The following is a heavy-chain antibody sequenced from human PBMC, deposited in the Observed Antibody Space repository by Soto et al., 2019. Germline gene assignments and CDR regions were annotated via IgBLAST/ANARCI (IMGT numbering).Heavy chain of an antibody. V-gene: IGHV4-59*12. CDR1: DGKNSVNY. D-gene: IGHD3-22*01. CDR2: FYYSGRT. J-gene: IGHJ4*02. Sequence: ETLSTPFAIPDGKNSVNYWSWLRQRLGKGLQRTGCFYYSGRTNYNPSLKSRVTISVDTSKNQFSLKLSSVTAADTAVYYCARVGGRYYYDTSGYYEPSTHHIDYWGQGTLVTVSS. CDR3: ARVGGRYYYDTSGYYEPSTHHIDY.